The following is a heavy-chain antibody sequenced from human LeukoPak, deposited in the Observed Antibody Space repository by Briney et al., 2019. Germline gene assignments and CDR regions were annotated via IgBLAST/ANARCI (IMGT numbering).Heavy chain of an antibody. CDR2: MYYSGST. CDR3: ARLAATLDYFDY. Sequence: SETLSLTCTVSGGSISSSSYYWGWIRQPPGKGLEWIGRMYYSGSTYNSPSLKSRVTISVDTSKNQFSLKLSSVTAADTAVYYCARLAATLDYFDYWGQGTLVTVSS. J-gene: IGHJ4*02. D-gene: IGHD2-15*01. V-gene: IGHV4-39*01. CDR1: GGSISSSSYY.